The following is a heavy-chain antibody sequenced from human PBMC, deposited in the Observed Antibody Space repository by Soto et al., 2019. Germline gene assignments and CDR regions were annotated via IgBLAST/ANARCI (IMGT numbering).Heavy chain of an antibody. CDR1: GITYNTYA. CDR2: INVGNGDT. D-gene: IGHD5-12*01. J-gene: IGHJ4*02. CDR3: ARAISGYVT. Sequence: VQLVQSGAEIRKTGASVMLSCKASGITYNTYAIHWVRQAPGQGLEWMGWINVGNGDTRYSQIFEGRVTLARDTSANTVYMDLGGLKSEDTGVYSCARAISGYVTWGQGTLLTVSS. V-gene: IGHV1-3*01.